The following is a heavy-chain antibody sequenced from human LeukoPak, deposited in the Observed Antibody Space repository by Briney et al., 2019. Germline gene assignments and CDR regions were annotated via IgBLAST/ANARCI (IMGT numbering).Heavy chain of an antibody. D-gene: IGHD1-26*01. CDR3: ARVIGRVSGSYRVYFDY. J-gene: IGHJ4*02. Sequence: SETLSLSCTVSGGSISSSSNYWGWIRQPPGKGLEWIRSVYYSVSTYYNPYLKSRVTISVDTSKNQFSLRLSSVNAADTAVYYCARVIGRVSGSYRVYFDYWGQGTLVPVPS. CDR2: VYYSVST. V-gene: IGHV4-39*07. CDR1: GGSISSSSNY.